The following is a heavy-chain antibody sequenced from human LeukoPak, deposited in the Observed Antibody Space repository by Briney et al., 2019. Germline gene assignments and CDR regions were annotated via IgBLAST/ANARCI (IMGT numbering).Heavy chain of an antibody. Sequence: GGSLRLSCAASGFTFSSYAMSWVRQAPGKGLEWVSVIYSGGSTYYADSVKGRFTISRDNSKNTLYLQMNSLRAEDTAVYYCARGIRDGYNYDAFDIWGQGTMVTVSS. J-gene: IGHJ3*02. CDR3: ARGIRDGYNYDAFDI. CDR1: GFTFSSYA. V-gene: IGHV3-53*01. D-gene: IGHD5-24*01. CDR2: IYSGGST.